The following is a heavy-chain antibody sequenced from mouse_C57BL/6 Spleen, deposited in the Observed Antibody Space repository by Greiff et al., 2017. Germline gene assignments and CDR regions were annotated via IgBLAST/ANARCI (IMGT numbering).Heavy chain of an antibody. J-gene: IGHJ2*01. Sequence: QVQLQQSGAELVRPGASVTLSCKASGYTFTDYEMHWVKQTPVHGLEWIGAIDPETGGTAYNQKFKGKAILTADKSSSTAYMELRSLTSEDSAVYYCRETQATLFDYWGQGTTRTVSS. V-gene: IGHV1-15*01. D-gene: IGHD3-2*02. CDR1: GYTFTDYE. CDR2: IDPETGGT. CDR3: RETQATLFDY.